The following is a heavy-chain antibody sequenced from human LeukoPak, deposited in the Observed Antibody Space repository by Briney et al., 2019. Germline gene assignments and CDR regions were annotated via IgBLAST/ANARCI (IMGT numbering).Heavy chain of an antibody. J-gene: IGHJ4*01. Sequence: GGSLRLSCAVSGFDLNNYGVSWVRQAPGKGPEWVSAICATDDSTYYADSVKGRFTISRDNSRNTVYLQMNSLRVADTALYFCARENIFDFWGQGTLVTVSS. D-gene: IGHD2/OR15-2a*01. CDR1: GFDLNNYG. CDR2: ICATDDST. V-gene: IGHV3-23*01. CDR3: ARENIFDF.